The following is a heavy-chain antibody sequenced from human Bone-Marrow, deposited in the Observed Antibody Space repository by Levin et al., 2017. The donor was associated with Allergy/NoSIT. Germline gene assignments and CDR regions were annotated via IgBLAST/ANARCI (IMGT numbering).Heavy chain of an antibody. CDR3: ARMYSSGYYYYYGMDV. Sequence: PGGSLRLSCAVSGGSISSSNWWSWVRQPPGKGLEWIGEIYHSGSTNYNPSLKSRVTISVDKSKNQFSLKLSSVTAADTAVYYCARMYSSGYYYYYGMDVWGQGTTVTVSS. V-gene: IGHV4-4*02. D-gene: IGHD6-19*01. CDR2: IYHSGST. J-gene: IGHJ6*02. CDR1: GGSISSSNW.